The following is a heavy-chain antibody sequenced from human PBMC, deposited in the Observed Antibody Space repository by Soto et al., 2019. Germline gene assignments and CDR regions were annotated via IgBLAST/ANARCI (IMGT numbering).Heavy chain of an antibody. V-gene: IGHV3-53*04. D-gene: IGHD2-2*02. CDR1: GFTVTSNY. CDR2: IYSGSST. Sequence: EVQLVESGGGLVQPGGSLRLSCAASGFTVTSNYMSWVRQAPGKGLEWVSVIYSGSSTYYADSVKGRFTISRHNSQNTLDLQMNSLRAEDRGLYYCAGGEGYCRSTRCHRYYFDYWGQGTLVTGSS. J-gene: IGHJ4*02. CDR3: AGGEGYCRSTRCHRYYFDY.